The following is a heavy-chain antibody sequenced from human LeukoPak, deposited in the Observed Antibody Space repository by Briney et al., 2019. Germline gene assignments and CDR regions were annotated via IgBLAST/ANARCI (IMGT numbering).Heavy chain of an antibody. CDR3: AAIVVVSAAIDY. D-gene: IGHD2-2*01. J-gene: IGHJ4*02. CDR1: GGSISSDAYF. Sequence: SQTPSLTCTVSGGSISSDAYFWSWIRQHPGKGLEWIGNIYYSGNTYYNPSLKSRVTMSVDTSKNQFCLKLSSVTAADTAVYYCAAIVVVSAAIDYWGQGTLVTVSS. CDR2: IYYSGNT. V-gene: IGHV4-31*03.